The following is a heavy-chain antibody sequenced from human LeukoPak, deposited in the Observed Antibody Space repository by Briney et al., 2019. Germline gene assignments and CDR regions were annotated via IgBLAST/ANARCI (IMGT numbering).Heavy chain of an antibody. Sequence: SQTLSLTCTVSGGSITSGNHYWSWIRQPPGKGLEWIVYFYHTGSTYYNPSPESRVTISVDRSKNQFSLKLTSVTAADTAVYYCARGPYCSTTNCLFGYFDYWGQGTLVTVSS. D-gene: IGHD2-2*01. CDR1: GGSITSGNHY. V-gene: IGHV4-30-2*01. J-gene: IGHJ4*02. CDR2: FYHTGST. CDR3: ARGPYCSTTNCLFGYFDY.